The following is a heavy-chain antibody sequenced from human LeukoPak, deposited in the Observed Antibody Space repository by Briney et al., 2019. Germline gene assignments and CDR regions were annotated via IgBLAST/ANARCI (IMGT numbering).Heavy chain of an antibody. CDR3: ARGAGDVVVVAATYDY. CDR1: GGSISSYS. D-gene: IGHD2-15*01. V-gene: IGHV4-59*01. Sequence: PSETLSLTCTVSGGSISSYSWSWIRQPPGKGLEWIGYIYYSGSTNYNPSLKSRVTISVDTSKNQFSLKLSSVTAADTAVYYCARGAGDVVVVAATYDYWGQGTLVTVSS. CDR2: IYYSGST. J-gene: IGHJ4*02.